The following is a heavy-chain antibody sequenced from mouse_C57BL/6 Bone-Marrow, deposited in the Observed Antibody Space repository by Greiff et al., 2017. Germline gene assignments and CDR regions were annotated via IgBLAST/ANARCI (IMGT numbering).Heavy chain of an antibody. D-gene: IGHD2-3*01. V-gene: IGHV14-4*01. J-gene: IGHJ4*01. Sequence: EVMLVESGAELVRPGASVKLSCTASGFNIKDDYMHWVKQRPEKGLEWIGWIDPENGDTEYASKVPGKATITADTSSNTAYLHLSSLTSEDTAVDYCTLIYDGYYLSIDYGCQGTSVTVSS. CDR1: GFNIKDDY. CDR2: IDPENGDT. CDR3: TLIYDGYYLSIDY.